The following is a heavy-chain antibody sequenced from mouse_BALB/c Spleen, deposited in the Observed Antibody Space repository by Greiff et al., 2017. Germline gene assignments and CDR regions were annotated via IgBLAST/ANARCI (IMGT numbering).Heavy chain of an antibody. J-gene: IGHJ4*01. CDR3: AEGGPYYAMDD. CDR2: IYPGDGDT. V-gene: IGHV1-80*01. CDR1: GYAFSSYW. Sequence: VQLQQSGAELVRPGSSVKISCKASGYAFSSYWMNWVKQRPGQGLEWIGQIYPGDGDTNYNGMLTGKATLTADKASSTAYMQLSSLTAEDSAVYCCAEGGPYYAMDDWGQGTSVTVSS.